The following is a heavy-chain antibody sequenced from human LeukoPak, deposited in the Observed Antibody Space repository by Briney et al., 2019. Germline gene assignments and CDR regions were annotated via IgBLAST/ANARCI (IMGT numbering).Heavy chain of an antibody. V-gene: IGHV4-61*02. J-gene: IGHJ5*02. CDR3: AREGLNMVRGVIPKEAWGWFDP. CDR1: GGSISSGGYY. CDR2: IYTSGST. D-gene: IGHD3-10*01. Sequence: SETLSLTCTVSGGSISSGGYYWNWIRQPAGKGLEWIGRIYTSGSTNYNPSLKSRVTVSVDTSKNQFSLKLSSVTAADTAVYYCAREGLNMVRGVIPKEAWGWFDPWGQGTLVTVSS.